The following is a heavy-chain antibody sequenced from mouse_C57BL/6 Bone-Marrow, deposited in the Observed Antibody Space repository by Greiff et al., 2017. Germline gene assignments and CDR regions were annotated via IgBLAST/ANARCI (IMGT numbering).Heavy chain of an antibody. CDR2: IYPRSGNN. CDR3: AWAMDY. Sequence: QVQLQQSGAELARPGASVKLSCKASGYTFTSYGISGVKQRTGQGLEWIGEIYPRSGNNYYNEKFKGKATLTAEQSSSTAYMELRSLTSEDSAVHFCAWAMDYWGQGTSVTVSS. V-gene: IGHV1-81*01. CDR1: GYTFTSYG. J-gene: IGHJ4*01.